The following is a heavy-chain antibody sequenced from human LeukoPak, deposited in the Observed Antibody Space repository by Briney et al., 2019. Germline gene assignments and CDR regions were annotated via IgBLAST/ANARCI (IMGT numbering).Heavy chain of an antibody. Sequence: GGSLRLSCAASGFTFSSYYMHWVRQATGKGLEWVSAIGTAGDTYYPGSVKGRFTISRENAKNSLYLQMNSLRAGDTAVYYCARVRWVTLWGYFDLWGRGTLVTVSS. CDR2: IGTAGDT. CDR1: GFTFSSYY. V-gene: IGHV3-13*01. D-gene: IGHD2-21*02. J-gene: IGHJ2*01. CDR3: ARVRWVTLWGYFDL.